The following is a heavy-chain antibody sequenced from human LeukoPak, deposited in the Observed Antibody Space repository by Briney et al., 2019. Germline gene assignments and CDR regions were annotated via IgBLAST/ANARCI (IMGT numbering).Heavy chain of an antibody. CDR2: ISGSGGKT. V-gene: IGHV3-23*01. D-gene: IGHD3-3*01. Sequence: TGGSLRLSCAASGFTFSTYAMSWVRQAPGKALEWVSGISGSGGKTNYADSVKGRFTISRDNSKNTLYLQMNSLRAEDTAVYYCAKDFFGVVNGRFDPWGQGTLVTVSS. J-gene: IGHJ5*02. CDR1: GFTFSTYA. CDR3: AKDFFGVVNGRFDP.